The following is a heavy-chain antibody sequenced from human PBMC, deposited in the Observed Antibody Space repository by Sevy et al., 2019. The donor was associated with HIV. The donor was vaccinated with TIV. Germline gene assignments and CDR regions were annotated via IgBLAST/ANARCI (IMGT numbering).Heavy chain of an antibody. CDR3: ARVCSSTSCYTGLGWFDP. V-gene: IGHV3-30*04. Sequence: GGSLRLSCAASGFTFSSYAMHWVRQAPGKGLEWVAVISYDGSNKYYADSVKGRFTISRDNSKNTLYLQMNSLRAEDTAVYYCARVCSSTSCYTGLGWFDPWGQGTLVTVSS. J-gene: IGHJ5*02. D-gene: IGHD2-2*02. CDR1: GFTFSSYA. CDR2: ISYDGSNK.